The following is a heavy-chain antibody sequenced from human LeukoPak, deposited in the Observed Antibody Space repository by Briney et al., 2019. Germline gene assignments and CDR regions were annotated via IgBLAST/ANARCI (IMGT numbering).Heavy chain of an antibody. V-gene: IGHV3-43*02. CDR1: GFTFDDYA. J-gene: IGHJ4*02. Sequence: PGGSLRLSCAASGFTFDDYAMHWVRQAPGKGLEWVSLISGDGGSTYYADSVKGRFTISRDNSKNSLYLQMNRLRTEDTALYYCAQGDSSGYYYTYWGQGTLVTVSS. D-gene: IGHD3-22*01. CDR3: AQGDSSGYYYTY. CDR2: ISGDGGST.